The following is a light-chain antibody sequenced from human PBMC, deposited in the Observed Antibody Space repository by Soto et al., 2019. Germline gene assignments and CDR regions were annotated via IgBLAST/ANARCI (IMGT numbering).Light chain of an antibody. J-gene: IGKJ2*01. CDR1: QSVKTN. Sequence: VVMTRSPATLSMSPGERATLSCRASQSVKTNLAWYQQSPGQAPRLLIYGPFTRATGVPASFRGSRSGTEFPLTISSLQAEDFAVYYWQQYDGWVKTFGQGTNLEI. CDR2: GPF. CDR3: QQYDGWVKT. V-gene: IGKV3-15*01.